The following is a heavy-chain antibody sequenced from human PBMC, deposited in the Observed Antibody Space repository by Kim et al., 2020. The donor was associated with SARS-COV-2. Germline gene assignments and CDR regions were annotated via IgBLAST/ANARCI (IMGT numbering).Heavy chain of an antibody. D-gene: IGHD6-19*01. Sequence: GGSLRLSCAASGFTFSSYWMSWVRQAPGPGLEWVSNIKQDGSEKYYVDSVKGRFTISRDNAKNSLYLLMNSLRAEDTAVYYCARESLVAGTGIYYYGMDVWGQGTTVTVSS. CDR2: IKQDGSEK. CDR1: GFTFSSYW. J-gene: IGHJ6*02. CDR3: ARESLVAGTGIYYYGMDV. V-gene: IGHV3-7*03.